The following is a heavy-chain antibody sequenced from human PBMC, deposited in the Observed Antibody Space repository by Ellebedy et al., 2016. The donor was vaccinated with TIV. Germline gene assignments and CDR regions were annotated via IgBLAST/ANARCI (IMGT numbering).Heavy chain of an antibody. CDR3: VKGAWLDD. V-gene: IGHV3-9*01. J-gene: IGHJ4*02. D-gene: IGHD1-26*01. Sequence: SLKISCAASGFNFGGHAMHWVRQAPGKGLEWVSHIRWNSDTIGYADSVKGRFTISRDNSKNILYLQMNSLRVEDTAVYYCVKGAWLDDWGQGTLVTVSS. CDR2: IRWNSDTI. CDR1: GFNFGGHA.